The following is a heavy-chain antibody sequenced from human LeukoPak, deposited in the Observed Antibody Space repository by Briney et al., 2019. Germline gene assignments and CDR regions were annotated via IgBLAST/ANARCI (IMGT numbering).Heavy chain of an antibody. Sequence: PGGSLRLSCAASGFAFSSYAMHWVRQAPGKGLEYVSAINTNGVSIHYANSVEGRFTISRDNSKNTLYLQMGSLRTEDLAVYYCARVQSGYDLWGQGTLVTVSS. CDR3: ARVQSGYDL. CDR1: GFAFSSYA. D-gene: IGHD5-12*01. J-gene: IGHJ4*02. CDR2: INTNGVSI. V-gene: IGHV3-64*01.